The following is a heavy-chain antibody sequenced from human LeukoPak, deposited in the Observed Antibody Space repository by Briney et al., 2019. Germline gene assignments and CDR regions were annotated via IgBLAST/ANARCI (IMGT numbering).Heavy chain of an antibody. V-gene: IGHV3-66*01. CDR2: IYSGGST. CDR1: GFTVSSNY. D-gene: IGHD2-2*01. CDR3: ARDEGYCSSTSCPHGMDV. J-gene: IGHJ6*02. Sequence: GGSLRLSCAASGFTVSSNYMSWVRQAPGKGLEWVSVIYSGGSTYYADSVKGRFTISRDNSKNTLYLQMNSPRAEDTAVYYCARDEGYCSSTSCPHGMDVWGQGTTVTVSS.